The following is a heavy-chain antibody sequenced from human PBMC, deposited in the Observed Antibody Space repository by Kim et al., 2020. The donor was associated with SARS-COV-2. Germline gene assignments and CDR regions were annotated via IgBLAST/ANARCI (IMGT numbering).Heavy chain of an antibody. CDR2: T. Sequence: TDYADSVEGRSTNSRDTSKSTLYLQMNSLRAEDTAVYYCGRQIAAAGTVYWGQGTLVTVSS. D-gene: IGHD6-13*01. J-gene: IGHJ4*02. CDR3: GRQIAAAGTVY. V-gene: IGHV3-23*01.